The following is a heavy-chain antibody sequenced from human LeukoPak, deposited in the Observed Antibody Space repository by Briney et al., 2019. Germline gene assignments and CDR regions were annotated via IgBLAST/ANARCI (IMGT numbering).Heavy chain of an antibody. D-gene: IGHD5-18*01. CDR1: GFTFSSYG. Sequence: PGGSLRLSCAASGFTFSSYGMHWVRQAPGKGLEWVAFIRNDGSNKYYADSVKGRFTISRDNSKNTLYLQMNSLRAEDTAMYYCAKGYKDTAMVDWGQGTLVTVSS. V-gene: IGHV3-30*02. CDR2: IRNDGSNK. J-gene: IGHJ4*02. CDR3: AKGYKDTAMVD.